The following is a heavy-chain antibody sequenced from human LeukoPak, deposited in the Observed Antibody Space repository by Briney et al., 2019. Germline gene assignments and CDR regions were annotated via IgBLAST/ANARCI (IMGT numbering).Heavy chain of an antibody. J-gene: IGHJ4*02. Sequence: PSETLSLTCTVSGGSISSYYWSWIRQPPGKGLEWIGEINHSGSTNYNPSLKSRVTISVDTSKNQFSLKLSSVTAADTAVYYCARARPAADGFDYWGQGTLVTVSS. CDR3: ARARPAADGFDY. CDR1: GGSISSYY. V-gene: IGHV4-34*01. CDR2: INHSGST. D-gene: IGHD6-13*01.